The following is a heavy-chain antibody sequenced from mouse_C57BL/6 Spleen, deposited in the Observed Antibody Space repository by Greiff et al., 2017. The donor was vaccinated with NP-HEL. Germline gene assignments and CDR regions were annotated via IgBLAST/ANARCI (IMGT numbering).Heavy chain of an antibody. CDR3: TSSSYEWYFDD. Sequence: VQLQQSGAELVRPGASVKLSCTASGFNIKDDYMHWVQQTPEQGLEWIGWIDPENGDTEYASKFQGKATITADTSSNTAYLQLSSLNSEDTAVYYCTSSSYEWYFDDWGTGTTVTVSS. CDR2: IDPENGDT. V-gene: IGHV14-4*01. D-gene: IGHD1-1*01. CDR1: GFNIKDDY. J-gene: IGHJ1*03.